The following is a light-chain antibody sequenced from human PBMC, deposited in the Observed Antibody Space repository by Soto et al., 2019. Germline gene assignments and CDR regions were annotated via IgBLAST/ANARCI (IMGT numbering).Light chain of an antibody. CDR2: GAS. Sequence: EIVMTQSPTTLSVSPGERAALSCRASQSVSGNLAWYQQTPGQAPRLLIYGASTSATGIPARFSGSGFGTEFTLTISSLKSEDFAVYYCQQYKYRPPAFGQGTRLEIK. V-gene: IGKV3D-15*01. J-gene: IGKJ5*01. CDR3: QQYKYRPPA. CDR1: QSVSGN.